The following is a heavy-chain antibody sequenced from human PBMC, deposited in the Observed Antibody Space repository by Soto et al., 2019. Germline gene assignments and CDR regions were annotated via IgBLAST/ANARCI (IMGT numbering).Heavy chain of an antibody. J-gene: IGHJ4*02. CDR1: GFTFSSYA. CDR2: ISGSGGST. V-gene: IGHV3-23*04. D-gene: IGHD3-22*01. Sequence: EVQLVESGGGLVQPGGSLRLSCAASGFTFSSYAMSWVRQAPGKGLEWVSAISGSGGSTYYADSVKGRFTISRDNSKNTLYLQMHSLRAEDTAVYYCASSGVTYYYDSSGYRPGYWGQGTLVTVSS. CDR3: ASSGVTYYYDSSGYRPGY.